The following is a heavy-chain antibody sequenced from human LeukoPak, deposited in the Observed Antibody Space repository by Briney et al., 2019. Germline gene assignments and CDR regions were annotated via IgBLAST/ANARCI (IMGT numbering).Heavy chain of an antibody. D-gene: IGHD2-2*01. V-gene: IGHV3-23*01. J-gene: IGHJ3*01. Sequence: GGSLRLSCAASGFTFSNYWMYWVRQAPGKGLVWVSAISGSGGSTFYADSVKGRFTISRDNSKNTLFLQMNGLRAEDTAVYYCAKDRSCSGSSCNVGSWGQGTMVTVSS. CDR3: AKDRSCSGSSCNVGS. CDR1: GFTFSNYW. CDR2: ISGSGGST.